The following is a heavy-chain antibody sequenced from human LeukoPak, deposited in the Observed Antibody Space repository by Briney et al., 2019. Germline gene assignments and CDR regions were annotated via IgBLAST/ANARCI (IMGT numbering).Heavy chain of an antibody. J-gene: IGHJ2*01. CDR1: GGSISSYY. D-gene: IGHD3-22*01. V-gene: IGHV4-4*07. CDR2: IYTSGST. CDR3: ARVAYYYDSSGYYWYFDL. Sequence: PSETLSLXCTVSGGSISSYYWSWIRQPAGKGLEWIGRIYTSGSTNYNPSLKSRVTMSVDTSKNQFSLKLSSVTAADTAVYYCARVAYYYDSSGYYWYFDLWGRGTLVTVSS.